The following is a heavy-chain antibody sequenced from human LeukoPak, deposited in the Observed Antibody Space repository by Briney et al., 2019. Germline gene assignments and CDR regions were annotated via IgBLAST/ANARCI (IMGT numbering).Heavy chain of an antibody. D-gene: IGHD2-2*01. CDR3: AKGRCISCYHFDY. CDR2: IGGSGGPT. J-gene: IGHJ4*02. V-gene: IGHV3-23*01. Sequence: GGSLRLSCAASGFTFNSYAMSWVRQAPGRGLEWVSGIGGSGGPTYYAESVKGRFTTSRNNSKNTLYLQMNSLRADDTAVYYCAKGRCISCYHFDYWGQGTLVTVSS. CDR1: GFTFNSYA.